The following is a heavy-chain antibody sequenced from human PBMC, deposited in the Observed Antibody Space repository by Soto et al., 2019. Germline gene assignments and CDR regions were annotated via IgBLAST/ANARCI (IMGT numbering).Heavy chain of an antibody. CDR2: ISTDNTHR. Sequence: ASVKVSCKAPGYNFLTYGISWLRQAPGRGLEWMGWISTDNTHRNYAQNFQEMVTMTTDTSTNTAYMELRSLRSDDTAIYYCARDRPGISVIRAVKTYNYFDPWGQGTLVTVS. CDR3: ARDRPGISVIRAVKTYNYFDP. D-gene: IGHD3-10*01. CDR1: GYNFLTYG. V-gene: IGHV1-18*01. J-gene: IGHJ5*02.